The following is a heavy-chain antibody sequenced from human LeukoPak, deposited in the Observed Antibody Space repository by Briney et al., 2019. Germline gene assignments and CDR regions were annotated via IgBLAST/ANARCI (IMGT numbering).Heavy chain of an antibody. CDR1: GGSISSGSYY. CDR3: TGITMIVVADEYFQH. J-gene: IGHJ1*01. V-gene: IGHV4-61*02. Sequence: PSETLSLTCTVSGGSISSGSYYWSWIRQPAGKGLEWIGRIYTSGSTNYNPSLKSRVTISVDTSKNQFSLKLSSVTAADTAVYYCTGITMIVVADEYFQHWGQGTLVTVSS. CDR2: IYTSGST. D-gene: IGHD3-22*01.